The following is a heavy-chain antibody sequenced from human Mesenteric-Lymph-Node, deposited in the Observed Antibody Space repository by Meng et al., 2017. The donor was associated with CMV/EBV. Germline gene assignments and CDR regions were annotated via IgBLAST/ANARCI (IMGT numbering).Heavy chain of an antibody. CDR3: ARGYYGSGSYSYFDY. J-gene: IGHJ4*02. D-gene: IGHD3-10*01. V-gene: IGHV1-2*06. CDR1: GYTFTDSY. Sequence: SGYTFTDSYILWVRQAPGQGPEWMGRISPHSGDTNYAQRFQGRVTMTRDTSISTVYMELSRLRSDDTAVYYCARGYYGSGSYSYFDYWGQGSLVTVSS. CDR2: ISPHSGDT.